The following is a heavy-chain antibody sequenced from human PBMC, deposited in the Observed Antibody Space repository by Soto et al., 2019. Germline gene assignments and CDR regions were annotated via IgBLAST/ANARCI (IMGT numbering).Heavy chain of an antibody. V-gene: IGHV1-69*01. CDR2: IIPIFGTA. CDR3: ASRRGYCSSTSCYRDYYYCMDV. D-gene: IGHD2-2*01. J-gene: IGHJ6*02. CDR1: GGTFSSYA. Sequence: QVQLVQSGAEVKKPGSSVKVSCKASGGTFSSYAISWVRQAPGQGLEWMGGIIPIFGTANYAQKFQGRVTITADESTSTAYMELSSLRSEDTAVYYCASRRGYCSSTSCYRDYYYCMDVWGQGTTVTVSS.